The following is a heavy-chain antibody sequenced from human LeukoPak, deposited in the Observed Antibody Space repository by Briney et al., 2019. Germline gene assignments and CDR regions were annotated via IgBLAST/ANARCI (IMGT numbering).Heavy chain of an antibody. CDR1: GGSISSDGYY. J-gene: IGHJ4*02. V-gene: IGHV4-61*08. Sequence: SETLSLTCTVSGGSISSDGYYWSWIRQQPGKGLEWIASIYDSETTKYNPSLRSRATISSDTSKNQFSLKLSSVTAADTAVYYCARQAYSSGWYTAAYWGQGTLVTVSS. CDR3: ARQAYSSGWYTAAY. D-gene: IGHD6-19*01. CDR2: IYDSETT.